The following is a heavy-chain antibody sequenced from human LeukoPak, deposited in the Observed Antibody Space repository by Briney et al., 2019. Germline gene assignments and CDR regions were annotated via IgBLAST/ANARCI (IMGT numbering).Heavy chain of an antibody. D-gene: IGHD6-13*01. CDR2: IYYSGST. CDR3: ARALSSSSWTD. CDR1: GGSISSYY. J-gene: IGHJ4*02. Sequence: SETLSLTCTVSGGSISSYYWSWIRQPPGKGLEWIGYIYYSGSTYYNPSLKSRVTISVDTSKNQFSLKLSSVTAADTAVYYCARALSSSSWTDWGQGTLVTVSS. V-gene: IGHV4-59*12.